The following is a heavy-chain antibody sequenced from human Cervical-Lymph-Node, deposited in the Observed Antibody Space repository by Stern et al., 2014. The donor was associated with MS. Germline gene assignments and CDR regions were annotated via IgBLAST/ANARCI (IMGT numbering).Heavy chain of an antibody. CDR2: ISYDGNHK. CDR1: GFTFTSYA. Sequence: QEQLVQSGGGVVQPGRSLRVSCATAGFTFTSYAMNWVRQAPGKGLEWVSVISYDGNHKSDADSVKFRFSISRDNSKNTLDLQMWSPRAEDTSVYYCGRERSSRGFDFWGQGSLVTVSS. CDR3: GRERSSRGFDF. V-gene: IGHV3-30-3*01. J-gene: IGHJ4*02. D-gene: IGHD5/OR15-5a*01.